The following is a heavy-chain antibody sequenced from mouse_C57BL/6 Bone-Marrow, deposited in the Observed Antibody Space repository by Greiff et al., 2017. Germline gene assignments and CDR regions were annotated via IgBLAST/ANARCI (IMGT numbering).Heavy chain of an antibody. CDR3: ASFITTVVGTGFAY. D-gene: IGHD1-1*01. V-gene: IGHV1-81*01. CDR2: IYPRSGNT. Sequence: QVQLQQPGAELARPGASVKLSCKASGYTFTSYGISWVKQRTGQGLEWIGEIYPRSGNTYYNEKFKGKATLTADKSASTAYMELRSLTSEDSAVYFCASFITTVVGTGFAYWGQGTLVTVSA. CDR1: GYTFTSYG. J-gene: IGHJ3*01.